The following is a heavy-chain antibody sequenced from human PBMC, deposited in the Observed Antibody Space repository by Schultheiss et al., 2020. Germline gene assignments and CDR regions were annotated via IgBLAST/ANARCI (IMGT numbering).Heavy chain of an antibody. CDR3: TTPRARYYYYYGMDV. Sequence: WGSLRLSCAASGFTFSSYWMSWVRQAPGKGLEWVAVISYDGSNKYYADSVKGRFTISRDNSKNTLYLQMNSLRAEDTAVYYCTTPRARYYYYYGMDVWGQGTTVTVSS. CDR2: ISYDGSNK. J-gene: IGHJ6*02. V-gene: IGHV3-30*03. CDR1: GFTFSSYW.